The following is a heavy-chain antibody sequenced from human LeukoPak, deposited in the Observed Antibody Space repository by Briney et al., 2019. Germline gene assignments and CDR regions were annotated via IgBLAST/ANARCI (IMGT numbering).Heavy chain of an antibody. V-gene: IGHV3-30*18. J-gene: IGHJ4*02. CDR3: AKALLGGYGDGLDF. Sequence: PGRSLRLSCVASGFTFSSYGMHWVRQAPGKGLEWVTVISYDGSGDKYCADSVTGRFTISIDNSKNTVYLQMNSLRAEDTAVYYCAKALLGGYGDGLDFWGQGTLVTVSS. D-gene: IGHD4-17*01. CDR1: GFTFSSYG. CDR2: ISYDGSGDK.